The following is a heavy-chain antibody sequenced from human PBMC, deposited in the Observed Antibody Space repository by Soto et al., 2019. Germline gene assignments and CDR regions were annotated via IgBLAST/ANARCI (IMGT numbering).Heavy chain of an antibody. CDR1: GGSFSGYY. CDR2: INHSGST. CDR3: AKRGYCSGGSCYSGWFDP. V-gene: IGHV4-34*01. Sequence: SETLSLTCAVYGGSFSGYYWSWIRQPPGKGLEWIGEINHSGSTNYNPSLKSRVTISVDTSKNQFSLKLSSVTAADTAVYYCAKRGYCSGGSCYSGWFDPWGQGTLVTVPS. D-gene: IGHD2-15*01. J-gene: IGHJ5*02.